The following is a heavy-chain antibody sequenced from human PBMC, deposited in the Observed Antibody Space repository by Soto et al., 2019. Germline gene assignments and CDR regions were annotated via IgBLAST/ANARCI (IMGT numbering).Heavy chain of an antibody. CDR1: GDTFNFYT. D-gene: IGHD3-10*01. V-gene: IGHV1-69*02. CDR3: ATSFGSGRRAFAY. J-gene: IGHJ4*02. CDR2: FNPILSFS. Sequence: GASVKVSCKASGDTFNFYTINWVRQAPGLGLEWMGRFNPILSFSNSALKFQGRVTLTADKSTSTAYMVLSSLRSEDTAIYYCATSFGSGRRAFAYWGQGSLVTVSS.